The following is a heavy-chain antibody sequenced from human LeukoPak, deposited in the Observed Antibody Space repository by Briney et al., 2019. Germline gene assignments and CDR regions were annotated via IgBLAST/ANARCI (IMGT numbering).Heavy chain of an antibody. CDR1: GFTFSSYN. J-gene: IGHJ3*02. Sequence: GGSLRLSCAASGFTFSSYNMNWVRQAPGKGLEWVSYISTSSSTIYYADSVKGRFTISRDNAKNSLYLQMNSLRAEDTAVYYCARESYCSSTSCYVNAFDIWGQGTMVTVSS. CDR3: ARESYCSSTSCYVNAFDI. D-gene: IGHD2-2*01. CDR2: ISTSSSTI. V-gene: IGHV3-48*04.